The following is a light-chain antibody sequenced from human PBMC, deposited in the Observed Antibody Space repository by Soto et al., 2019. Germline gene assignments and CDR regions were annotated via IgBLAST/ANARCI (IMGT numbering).Light chain of an antibody. Sequence: EIVLTQSPGTLSLSPGEGATLSCRASQSINSFLAWYQQRRGQAPRLLIHGASNRATGIPDRFSGSGSGTEFTLTISSLQPDDFATYYCQQYNSYSPYTFGQGTKVDIK. V-gene: IGKV3D-15*01. CDR1: QSINSF. J-gene: IGKJ2*01. CDR3: QQYNSYSPYT. CDR2: GAS.